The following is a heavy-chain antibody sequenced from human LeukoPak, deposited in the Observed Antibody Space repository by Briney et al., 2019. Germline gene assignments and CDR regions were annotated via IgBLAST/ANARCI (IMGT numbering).Heavy chain of an antibody. CDR3: ARRYYYGSGQKYYFDY. J-gene: IGHJ4*02. CDR2: IYPGDSDT. D-gene: IGHD3-10*01. V-gene: IGHV5-51*01. Sequence: GESLKISCKGSGYSFTSYWIGWVRQMPGKGLEWMGIIYPGDSDTRYSPSFQGQVTISADKSISTAYLQWSSLKASDTAMYYCARRYYYGSGQKYYFDYWGQGTLVTVS. CDR1: GYSFTSYW.